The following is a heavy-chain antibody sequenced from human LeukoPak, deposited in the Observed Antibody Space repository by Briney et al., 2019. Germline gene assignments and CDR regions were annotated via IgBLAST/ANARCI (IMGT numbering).Heavy chain of an antibody. CDR1: GFTFSSYS. D-gene: IGHD7-27*01. CDR2: IRSSGSNI. Sequence: PGGSLRLSCAASGFTFSSYSMNWVRQAPGKGLEWVSYIRSSGSNIYYADSVKRPFTISRDEVKKSLYLQKKTLRAQNTAVYYCARVPSVSETGDVFDYWGKGTLVTVSS. V-gene: IGHV3-48*01. CDR3: ARVPSVSETGDVFDY. J-gene: IGHJ4*02.